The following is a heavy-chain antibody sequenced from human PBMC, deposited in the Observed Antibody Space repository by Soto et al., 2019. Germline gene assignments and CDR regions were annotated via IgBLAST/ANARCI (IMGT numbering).Heavy chain of an antibody. CDR2: INSDGSST. CDR3: ARAYCGGDCYSGY. Sequence: GGSLRLSCAASGFTFSSYSMNWVRQAPGKGLVWVSRINSDGSSTSYADSVKGRFTISRDNAKNTLYLQMNSLRAEDTAVYYCARAYCGGDCYSGYWGQGTLVTVSS. CDR1: GFTFSSYS. J-gene: IGHJ4*02. V-gene: IGHV3-74*01. D-gene: IGHD2-21*02.